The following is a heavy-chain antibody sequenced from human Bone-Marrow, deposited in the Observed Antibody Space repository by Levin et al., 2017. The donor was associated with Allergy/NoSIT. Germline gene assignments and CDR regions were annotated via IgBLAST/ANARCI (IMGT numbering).Heavy chain of an antibody. CDR2: IYPDDSDT. CDR1: GYSFTSHW. V-gene: IGHV5-51*01. CDR3: VRPYYDNSGYYRY. Sequence: GESLKISCKGSGYSFTSHWIGWVRQMPGKGLEWIGVIYPDDSDTRYSPSFQGQVTISADKSITTAYLQWSSLKASDSAMYFCVRPYYDNSGYYRYWGPGTLVTVTS. J-gene: IGHJ4*02. D-gene: IGHD3-22*01.